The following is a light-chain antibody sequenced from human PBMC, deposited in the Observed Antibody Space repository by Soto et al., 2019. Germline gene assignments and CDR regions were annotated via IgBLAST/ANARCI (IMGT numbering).Light chain of an antibody. CDR1: QDINNY. CDR3: QQYEDIPWT. V-gene: IGKV1-33*01. CDR2: DAS. Sequence: DIQMTQSPSSLSASVGDSGTITCQASQDINNYLNWYQQKPGNAPKLLIYDASNLETGVPSRFSGSGSGTDFTFTIGSLQPEDIATYYCQQYEDIPWTFGHGTKVQIK. J-gene: IGKJ1*01.